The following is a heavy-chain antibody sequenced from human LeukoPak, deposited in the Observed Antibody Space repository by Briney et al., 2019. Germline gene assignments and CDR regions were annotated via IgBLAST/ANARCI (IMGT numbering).Heavy chain of an antibody. CDR1: GFIFSNYG. CDR2: IRYDGSNK. J-gene: IGHJ3*02. CDR3: AKIGYCSSASCLGDTFEI. Sequence: PGGSLRLSCAASGFIFSNYGMHGVRQAPGKGLEWVAFIRYDGSNKYYVDSVRGRFIISRDNSKNTLYLQMNSLRPEDAAVYYCAKIGYCSSASCLGDTFEIWGQGTMVTVSS. D-gene: IGHD2-2*01. V-gene: IGHV3-30*02.